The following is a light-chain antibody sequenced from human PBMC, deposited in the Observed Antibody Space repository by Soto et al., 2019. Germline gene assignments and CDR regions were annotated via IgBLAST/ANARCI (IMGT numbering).Light chain of an antibody. CDR3: MQALHSPRT. CDR2: LGS. V-gene: IGKV2-28*01. CDR1: QSLLHSNGYNY. Sequence: DIVMTQSPLSLPVTPGEPASISCRSSQSLLHSNGYNYVVWYLQKPGQSPHLLIYLGSYRASGVPDRFSGRGAGTDFTLKISRGEAEDVGVYYCMQALHSPRTFGRGTKVEI. J-gene: IGKJ1*01.